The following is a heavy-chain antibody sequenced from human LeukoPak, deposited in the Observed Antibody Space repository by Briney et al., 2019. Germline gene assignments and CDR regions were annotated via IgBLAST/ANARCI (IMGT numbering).Heavy chain of an antibody. Sequence: ASVKVSCKASGYTFTTYDINWVRQVTGQGLEWMGWMNPNSGNTGYAQKIQGRVTMTRNTSINTAYMVLSSLRSEDTAVYYCARGPSRDYGSGSSWFDPWGQGTLVTVSS. CDR1: GYTFTTYD. D-gene: IGHD3-10*01. J-gene: IGHJ5*02. CDR3: ARGPSRDYGSGSSWFDP. V-gene: IGHV1-8*01. CDR2: MNPNSGNT.